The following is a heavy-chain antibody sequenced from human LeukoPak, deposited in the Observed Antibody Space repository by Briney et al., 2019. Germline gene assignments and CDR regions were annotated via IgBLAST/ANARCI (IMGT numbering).Heavy chain of an antibody. D-gene: IGHD1-1*01. J-gene: IGHJ4*02. CDR2: ISGSGGST. Sequence: GGSLRLSCAASGFTFSSYAMSWVRQAPGKGLEWVSAISGSGGSTYYADSVKGRVTISRDNSKNTLYLQMNSLRAEDTAVYYCANSRTRPPKYYFDYWGQGTLVTVSS. CDR1: GFTFSSYA. V-gene: IGHV3-23*01. CDR3: ANSRTRPPKYYFDY.